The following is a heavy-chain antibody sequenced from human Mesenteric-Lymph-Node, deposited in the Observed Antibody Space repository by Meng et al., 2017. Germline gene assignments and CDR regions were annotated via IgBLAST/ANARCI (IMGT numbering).Heavy chain of an antibody. J-gene: IGHJ4*02. D-gene: IGHD3-22*01. CDR1: GFTFSSYW. Sequence: GESLKISCAGSGFTFSSYWMTWVRQAPGKGPEWVANINPDGSEKYYLDSVKGRFTISRDNAMNSLFLQMNSLRAEDTAVYYCARSFFDISGYSYGYFDYWGQGTLVTVSS. CDR2: INPDGSEK. V-gene: IGHV3-7*01. CDR3: ARSFFDISGYSYGYFDY.